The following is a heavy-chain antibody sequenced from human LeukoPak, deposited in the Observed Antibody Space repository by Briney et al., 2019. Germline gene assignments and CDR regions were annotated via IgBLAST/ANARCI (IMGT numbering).Heavy chain of an antibody. D-gene: IGHD4-17*01. CDR3: ARASESGDYRGYFDY. CDR2: INPSGDST. Sequence: ASVKVSFKASGYTFTSYYIHWVRQAPGQGLEWMGIINPSGDSTSYAQKFQGRVTMTRDTSTSTVYMELSSPRSEDTAVYYCARASESGDYRGYFDYWGQGSLVTVSS. J-gene: IGHJ4*02. CDR1: GYTFTSYY. V-gene: IGHV1-46*01.